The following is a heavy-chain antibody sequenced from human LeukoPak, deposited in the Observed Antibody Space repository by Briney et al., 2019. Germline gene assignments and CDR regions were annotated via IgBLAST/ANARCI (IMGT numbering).Heavy chain of an antibody. CDR2: ISAYNGNT. Sequence: ASVNVSCQASGYTFTSYGISWVRQAPGQGLEWMGWISAYNGNTNYAQKLQGRVTMTTDTSTSTAYMELRSLRSDDTAVYYCARVPTPAGWNDYWGQGTLVTVSS. J-gene: IGHJ4*02. V-gene: IGHV1-18*01. D-gene: IGHD6-13*01. CDR1: GYTFTSYG. CDR3: ARVPTPAGWNDY.